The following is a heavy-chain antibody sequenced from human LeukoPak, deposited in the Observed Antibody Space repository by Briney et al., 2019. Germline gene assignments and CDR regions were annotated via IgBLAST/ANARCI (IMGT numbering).Heavy chain of an antibody. J-gene: IGHJ3*02. CDR2: ISSSGSII. CDR1: AFTLSSYE. D-gene: IGHD6-6*01. CDR3: ARGATRRSSGAFDI. Sequence: VGSVRLSCAASAFTLSSYELNWVRQAPGKGLEWISYISSSGSIINYADSVKGRFTISRDNAKNSLYLQMNSLRAEDTAVYYCARGATRRSSGAFDIWGQGTMVTVSS. V-gene: IGHV3-48*03.